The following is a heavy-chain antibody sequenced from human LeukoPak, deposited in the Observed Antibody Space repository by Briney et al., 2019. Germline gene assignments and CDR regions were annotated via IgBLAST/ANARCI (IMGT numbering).Heavy chain of an antibody. CDR2: ISGSGG. J-gene: IGHJ4*02. D-gene: IGHD2-2*01. CDR3: AKDPGCTSTSCHDYFDY. V-gene: IGHV3-23*01. CDR1: GFTFSSYA. Sequence: GGSLRLSCAASGFTFSSYAMSWVRQAPGKGLEWVSSISGSGGSYADSVKGRFTISRDNSKNTLYLQMNSLRAEDTAVYYCAKDPGCTSTSCHDYFDYWGQGTLVTVSS.